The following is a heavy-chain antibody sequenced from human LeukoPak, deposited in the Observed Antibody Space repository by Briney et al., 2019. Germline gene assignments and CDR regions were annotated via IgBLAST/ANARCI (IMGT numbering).Heavy chain of an antibody. J-gene: IGHJ4*02. CDR2: ISYDGNNK. CDR1: GFTFNSYS. Sequence: GGSLRLSCAASGFTFNSYSMHWVRQAPGKGLEWVAVISYDGNNKYYADSVKGRFTISRDNSKNTLYLQMNSLRTEDTAVYYCAQGKNIILMLQVSPFDYWGQGALVTVSS. CDR3: AQGKNIILMLQVSPFDY. D-gene: IGHD2-8*01. V-gene: IGHV3-30-3*01.